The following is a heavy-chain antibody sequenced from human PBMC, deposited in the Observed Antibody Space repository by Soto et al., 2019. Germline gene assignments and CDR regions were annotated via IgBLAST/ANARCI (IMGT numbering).Heavy chain of an antibody. J-gene: IGHJ4*01. D-gene: IGHD2-15*01. CDR1: GFTFSNAW. CDR2: VKSKTDGGTT. Sequence: GGSLRLSCAASGFTFSNAWMNWVRQAPGKGLEWVGRVKSKTDGGTTDFAAPVKGRFAISRDDSKNVVYLEMNSLKTEDTAIYYCTTDSFICSIIVRFVYWCHGTLVSVSS. V-gene: IGHV3-15*07. CDR3: TTDSFICSIIVRFVY.